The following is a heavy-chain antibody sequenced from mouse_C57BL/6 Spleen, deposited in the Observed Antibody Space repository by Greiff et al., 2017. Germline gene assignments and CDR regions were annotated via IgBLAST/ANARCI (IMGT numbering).Heavy chain of an antibody. Sequence: EVQLQQPGPELVKPGASVKMSCKASGYTFTDYNMHWVKQSHGKSLEWIGYINPNNGGTSYNQKFKGKATLTVNKSSSTAYMELRSLTSEDSAVYYCAPRAIYDGYYYEAMDYWGQGTSVTVSS. J-gene: IGHJ4*01. CDR1: GYTFTDYN. D-gene: IGHD2-3*01. CDR2: INPNNGGT. CDR3: APRAIYDGYYYEAMDY. V-gene: IGHV1-22*01.